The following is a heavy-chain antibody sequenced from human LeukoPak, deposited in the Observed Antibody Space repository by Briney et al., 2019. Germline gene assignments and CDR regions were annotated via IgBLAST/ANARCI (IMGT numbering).Heavy chain of an antibody. J-gene: IGHJ5*02. Sequence: PSETLSLTCTVSGGSISSGGYYWSWIRQHPGKGLEWIGYIYYSGSTYYNPSLKSRVTISVDTSKNQFSLKLSSVTAADSAVYYCARANLWFGELFNGWFDPWGQGTLVTVSS. V-gene: IGHV4-31*03. CDR1: GGSISSGGYY. CDR2: IYYSGST. D-gene: IGHD3-10*01. CDR3: ARANLWFGELFNGWFDP.